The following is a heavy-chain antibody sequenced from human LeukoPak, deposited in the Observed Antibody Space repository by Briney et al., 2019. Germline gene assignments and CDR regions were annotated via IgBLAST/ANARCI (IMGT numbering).Heavy chain of an antibody. Sequence: PSETLSLTCTVSGGSISSYYWSWIRQPPGKGLEWIGYIYYSGSTNYNPSLESRVTISVDTSKNQFSLKLSSVTAADTAVYYCARVVLLWFGEPFPFDYWGQGTLVTVSS. V-gene: IGHV4-59*08. CDR3: ARVVLLWFGEPFPFDY. J-gene: IGHJ4*02. CDR2: IYYSGST. CDR1: GGSISSYY. D-gene: IGHD3-10*01.